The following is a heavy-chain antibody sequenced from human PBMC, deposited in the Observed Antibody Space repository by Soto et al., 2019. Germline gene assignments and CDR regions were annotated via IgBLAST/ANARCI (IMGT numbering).Heavy chain of an antibody. J-gene: IGHJ5*02. V-gene: IGHV1-8*01. CDR2: MNPNSGNT. Sequence: ASVKVSCKASGYTFTSYDINWVRQATGQGLEWMGWMNPNSGNTGYAQKFQGRVTMTRNTSISTAYMELSSLRSEDTAVYYCARGLSSSWVFDPWGQGTLVTVSS. CDR3: ARGLSSSWVFDP. D-gene: IGHD6-13*01. CDR1: GYTFTSYD.